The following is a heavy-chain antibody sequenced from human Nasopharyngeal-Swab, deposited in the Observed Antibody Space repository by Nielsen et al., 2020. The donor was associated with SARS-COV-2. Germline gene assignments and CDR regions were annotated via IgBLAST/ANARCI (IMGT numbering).Heavy chain of an antibody. CDR1: GGTFSSYA. CDR3: ARGTITFGGVIAEEYYFDY. J-gene: IGHJ4*02. Sequence: SVKVSCKASGGTFSSYAISWVRQATGQGLEWMGGIIPIFGTANYAQKFQGRVTITADKSTSRAYMELSSLRSEDTAVYYCARGTITFGGVIAEEYYFDYWGQGTLVTVSS. CDR2: IIPIFGTA. D-gene: IGHD3-16*02. V-gene: IGHV1-69*06.